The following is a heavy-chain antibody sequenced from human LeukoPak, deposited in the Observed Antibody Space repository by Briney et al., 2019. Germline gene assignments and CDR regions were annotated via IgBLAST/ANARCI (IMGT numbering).Heavy chain of an antibody. V-gene: IGHV3-66*01. CDR3: ARDSGVTDAFDI. D-gene: IGHD2-21*02. CDR1: GFTFSNYW. CDR2: IYSGGST. J-gene: IGHJ3*02. Sequence: PGGSLRLSCAASGFTFSNYWMQWVRQAPGKGLEWVSVIYSGGSTYYADSVKGRFTISRDNSKNTLYLQMNSLRAEDTAVYYCARDSGVTDAFDIWGQGTMVTVSS.